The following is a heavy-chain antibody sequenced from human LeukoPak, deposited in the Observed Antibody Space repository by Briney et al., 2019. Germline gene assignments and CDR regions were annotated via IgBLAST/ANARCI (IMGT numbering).Heavy chain of an antibody. CDR2: VYTSGTP. V-gene: IGHV4-61*02. Sequence: PSETLSLTCTVSGGSISRGSYFWSWIRQPAGKGLEWIGRVYTSGTPKYNPSLTSRVTISVDTSRNQFSLKLSSVTAADTAVYYCARDRIFKAANWFDPWGQGTLVTVSS. CDR3: ARDRIFKAANWFDP. J-gene: IGHJ5*02. CDR1: GGSISRGSYF. D-gene: IGHD6-13*01.